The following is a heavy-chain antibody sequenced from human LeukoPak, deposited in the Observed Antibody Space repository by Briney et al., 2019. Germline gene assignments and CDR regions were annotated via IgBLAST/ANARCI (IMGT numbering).Heavy chain of an antibody. Sequence: SETLSLTCTVSGGSISRGDYYWSWIRQSPGKGLEWIGCIYYSGSTYYYNPSLKSRITISVDTSKNQFSLKLSSVTAADTAIYYYASTDCSDTRCSGASWFDPWGQGTLVTVSS. D-gene: IGHD2-2*01. J-gene: IGHJ5*02. CDR3: ASTDCSDTRCSGASWFDP. V-gene: IGHV4-30-4*08. CDR1: GGSISRGDYY. CDR2: IYYSGSTY.